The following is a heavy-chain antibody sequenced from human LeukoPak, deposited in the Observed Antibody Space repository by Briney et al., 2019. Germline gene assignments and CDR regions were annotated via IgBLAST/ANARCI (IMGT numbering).Heavy chain of an antibody. CDR1: GFTFSNYW. CDR3: ARAKPPYSSSWLVGY. Sequence: GGSLRLSCVASGFTFSNYWMHWVRQPPGKGLVWVSRIYVDGRTTNYADSVKGRFTISRDNAKNTVYLEMNSLSVEDTAVYYCARAKPPYSSSWLVGYWGQGTLVTVSS. D-gene: IGHD6-13*01. V-gene: IGHV3-74*01. CDR2: IYVDGRTT. J-gene: IGHJ4*02.